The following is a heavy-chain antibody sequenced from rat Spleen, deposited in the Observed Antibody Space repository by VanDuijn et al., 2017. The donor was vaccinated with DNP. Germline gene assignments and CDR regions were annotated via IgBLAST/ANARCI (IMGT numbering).Heavy chain of an antibody. V-gene: IGHV5-29*01. CDR3: ARHRTIMPYYYAMDA. CDR2: ISYNGGTP. CDR1: GFTFSNYD. D-gene: IGHD1-12*01. Sequence: EVQLVESGGGLVQPGRSMKLSCAASGFTFSNYDMAWVRQAPTKGLEWVATISYNGGTPYYRDSVKGRFTISRDNAQSTLYLQMDSLRSEDTATYYCARHRTIMPYYYAMDAWGQGTLVTVSS. J-gene: IGHJ4*01.